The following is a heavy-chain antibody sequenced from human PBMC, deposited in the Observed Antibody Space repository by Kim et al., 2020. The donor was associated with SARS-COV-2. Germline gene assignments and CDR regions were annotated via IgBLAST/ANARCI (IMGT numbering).Heavy chain of an antibody. J-gene: IGHJ3*02. CDR1: GFAFNSYW. CDR2: IKQDGSEK. D-gene: IGHD3-22*01. CDR3: ARVYDSSGYDAFDI. V-gene: IGHV3-7*04. Sequence: GGSLRLSCAASGFAFNSYWMNWVRQAPGKGLEWVANIKQDGSEKYYVDSVKGRFTISRDNAKNSLYLQMNSLRAEDTAVYYCARVYDSSGYDAFDIWGQGNMVTVSS.